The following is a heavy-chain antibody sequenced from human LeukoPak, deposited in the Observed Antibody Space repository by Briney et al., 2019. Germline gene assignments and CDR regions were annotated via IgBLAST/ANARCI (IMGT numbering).Heavy chain of an antibody. V-gene: IGHV3-7*01. J-gene: IGHJ4*02. CDR1: GFTFGSYA. D-gene: IGHD6-25*01. Sequence: GGSLRLSCAASGFTFGSYAMSWVRQAPGKGLEWVANIKQDGSEKYYVDSVKGRFTISRDNAKNSLYLQMNSLRAEDTAVYYCARQSKREFDYWGQGTLVTVSS. CDR2: IKQDGSEK. CDR3: ARQSKREFDY.